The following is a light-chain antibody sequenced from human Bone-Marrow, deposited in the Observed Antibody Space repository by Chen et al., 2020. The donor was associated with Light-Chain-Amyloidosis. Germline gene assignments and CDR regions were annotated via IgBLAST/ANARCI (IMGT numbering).Light chain of an antibody. Sequence: DIQMTQPPSTLSASVGDRVTITCRASQSISSWLAWYQPKPGKAPKLLIYKASSLESGVPSRFSGSGSGTVFTLNISSLQPDDFATYYCQQYNSYSETFGQGTKLEIK. V-gene: IGKV1-5*03. CDR3: QQYNSYSET. J-gene: IGKJ2*01. CDR2: KAS. CDR1: QSISSW.